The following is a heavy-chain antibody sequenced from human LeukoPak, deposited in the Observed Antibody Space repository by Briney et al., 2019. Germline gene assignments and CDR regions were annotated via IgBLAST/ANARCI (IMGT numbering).Heavy chain of an antibody. D-gene: IGHD3-9*01. J-gene: IGHJ4*02. CDR2: IIPILGIA. Sequence: SVKVCCKASGGTFTSYAISWVRQAHGQGIEWMGRIIPILGIANYAQKFQGRVTITADKSTSTAYMELSSLRSEDTAVYYCARGLVGKQNYFDYWGQGTLVTVSS. CDR3: ARGLVGKQNYFDY. V-gene: IGHV1-69*04. CDR1: GGTFTSYA.